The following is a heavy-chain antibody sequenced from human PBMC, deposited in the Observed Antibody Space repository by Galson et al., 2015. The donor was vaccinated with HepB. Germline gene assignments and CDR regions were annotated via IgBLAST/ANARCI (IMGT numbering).Heavy chain of an antibody. CDR3: AREGYDSSGYYSDYYYYGMDV. Sequence: SVKVSCKASGGTFSSYAISWVRQAPGQGLEWMGGIIPIFGTANYAQKFQGRVTITADKSTSTAYMELSSLRSEDTAVYYCAREGYDSSGYYSDYYYYGMDVWGQGTTVTVSS. D-gene: IGHD3-22*01. CDR1: GGTFSSYA. CDR2: IIPIFGTA. J-gene: IGHJ6*02. V-gene: IGHV1-69*06.